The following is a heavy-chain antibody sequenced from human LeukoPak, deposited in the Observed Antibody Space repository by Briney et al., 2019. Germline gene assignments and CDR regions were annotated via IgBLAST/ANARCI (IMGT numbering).Heavy chain of an antibody. V-gene: IGHV3-7*03. J-gene: IGHJ6*04. CDR2: IKQDGSEK. D-gene: IGHD2-15*01. Sequence: RGSLRLSCAASGFTFSSYWMSWVRQAPGKGLEWVANIKQDGSEKYYVDSVKGRFTISRDNAKNSLYLQMNSLRAEDTAVYYCARTGSLAPYFGMDVWGKGTTVTVSS. CDR3: ARTGSLAPYFGMDV. CDR1: GFTFSSYW.